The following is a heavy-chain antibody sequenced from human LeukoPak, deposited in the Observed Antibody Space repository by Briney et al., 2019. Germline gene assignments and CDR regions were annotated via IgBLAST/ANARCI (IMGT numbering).Heavy chain of an antibody. CDR2: IIPIFGTA. Sequence: SVTVSFTASGGTFISYAISWVRQAPGQGLEWMGGIIPIFGTANYAQKFQGRVTITADESTSTAYMELSSLRSEDAAVYYCARGTLPYSSSDYFDYWGQGTLVTVSS. CDR1: GGTFISYA. D-gene: IGHD6-6*01. J-gene: IGHJ4*02. CDR3: ARGTLPYSSSDYFDY. V-gene: IGHV1-69*01.